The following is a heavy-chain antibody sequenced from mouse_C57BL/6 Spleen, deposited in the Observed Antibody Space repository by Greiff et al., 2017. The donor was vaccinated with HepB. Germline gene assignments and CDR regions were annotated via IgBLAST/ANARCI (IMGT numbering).Heavy chain of an antibody. D-gene: IGHD4-1*01. Sequence: QVQLQQSGPELVKPGASVKISCKASGYAFSSSWMNWVKQRPGKGLEWIGRIYPGDGDTNYNGKFKGKATLNADKSSSTAYMQLSSLTSEDSAVYFCARSWDGGDYWGQGTTLTVSS. CDR2: IYPGDGDT. CDR3: ARSWDGGDY. J-gene: IGHJ2*01. V-gene: IGHV1-82*01. CDR1: GYAFSSSW.